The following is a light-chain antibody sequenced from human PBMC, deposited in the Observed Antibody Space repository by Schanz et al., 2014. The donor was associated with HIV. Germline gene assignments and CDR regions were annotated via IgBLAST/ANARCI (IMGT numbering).Light chain of an antibody. CDR2: GAS. V-gene: IGKV3D-15*01. Sequence: EIVMTQSPATLSVSPGERATLSCRASQSVSSNLAWYQQKPGQAPRLLIFGASNRATGIPDRFSGGVSGADFTLTISSLQSEDFAVYYCQQYNNWPPLTFGGGTKVEMK. J-gene: IGKJ4*01. CDR1: QSVSSN. CDR3: QQYNNWPPLT.